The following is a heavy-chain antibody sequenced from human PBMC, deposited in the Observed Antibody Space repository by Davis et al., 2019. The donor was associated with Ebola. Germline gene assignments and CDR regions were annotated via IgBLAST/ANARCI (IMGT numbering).Heavy chain of an antibody. Sequence: GESLKISCAASGFILSTYDMHWVRQATGKGLEWVSVIGSDGDTKYAGSVKGRFAVSRENAKKSLYLQMNSLKPGDTAVYYCARGNSGLDVWGQGTTVTVSS. CDR2: IGSDGDT. J-gene: IGHJ6*02. V-gene: IGHV3-13*01. CDR1: GFILSTYD. CDR3: ARGNSGLDV. D-gene: IGHD2/OR15-2a*01.